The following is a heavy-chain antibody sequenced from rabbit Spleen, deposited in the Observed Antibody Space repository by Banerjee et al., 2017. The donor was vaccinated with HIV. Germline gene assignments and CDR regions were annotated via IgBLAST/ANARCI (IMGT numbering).Heavy chain of an antibody. Sequence: QEQLVESGGGLVKPEGSLTLTCKASGFTLSNYWVCWVRQAPGKGLEWIGCISTGSGGGTDYASWAKGRFTISKTSSTTVTLQMTSLTAADMATYFCARDLDGVIGWNFGWWGPGTLVTVS. CDR2: ISTGSGGGT. D-gene: IGHD1-1*01. J-gene: IGHJ4*01. CDR3: ARDLDGVIGWNFGW. CDR1: GFTLSNYW. V-gene: IGHV1S45*01.